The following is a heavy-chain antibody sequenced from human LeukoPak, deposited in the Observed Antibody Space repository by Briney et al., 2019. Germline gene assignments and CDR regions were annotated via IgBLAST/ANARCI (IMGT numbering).Heavy chain of an antibody. V-gene: IGHV3-73*01. J-gene: IGHJ6*03. Sequence: PGGSLRLSCAASGFTFSSYSMNWVRQASGKGLEWVGRIRSKANSYATAYAASVKGRFTISRDDSKNTAYLQMNSLKTEDTAVYYCTTSTVTTFYYYYYMDVWGKGTTVTVSS. CDR1: GFTFSSYS. D-gene: IGHD4-17*01. CDR3: TTSTVTTFYYYYYMDV. CDR2: IRSKANSYAT.